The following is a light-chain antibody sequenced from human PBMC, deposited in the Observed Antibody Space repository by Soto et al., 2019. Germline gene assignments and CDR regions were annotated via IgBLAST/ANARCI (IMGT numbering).Light chain of an antibody. CDR1: QSLGHNF. J-gene: IGKJ4*01. CDR3: HQFSASPT. CDR2: DVS. V-gene: IGKV3D-20*01. Sequence: EVVLTQSPATLSLSPGERVTLSCGASQSLGHNFLAWYQQKPGLAPRLLIFDVSTRATGIPDRFSGRGSGTDFTLTISRLEPDDFAVYYCHQFSASPTFGGGTKVEMK.